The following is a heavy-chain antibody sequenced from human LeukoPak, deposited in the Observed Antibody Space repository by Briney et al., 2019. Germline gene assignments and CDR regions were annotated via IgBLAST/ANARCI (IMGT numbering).Heavy chain of an antibody. CDR1: GFTFSSYW. J-gene: IGHJ4*02. CDR2: IKQDGSEK. CDR3: ARNHRSYYYDSSGYSDY. D-gene: IGHD3-22*01. V-gene: IGHV3-7*03. Sequence: GGSLRLSCAASGFTFSSYWMSWVRQAPGRGLEWVANIKQDGSEKYYVDSVKGRFTISRDNAKNSLYLQMNSLRAEDTAVYYCARNHRSYYYDSSGYSDYWGQGTLVTVSS.